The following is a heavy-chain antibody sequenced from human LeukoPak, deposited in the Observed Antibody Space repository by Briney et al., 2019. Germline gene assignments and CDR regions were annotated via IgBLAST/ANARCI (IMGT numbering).Heavy chain of an antibody. Sequence: SETLSLTCAVYGGSFSGYYWSWIRQPPGKGLEWIGEINHSGSTNYNQSLKSRVTIAVDTSKNQFSLKLSSVTAADTAVYYCAMSRGGTAAAGFYWGQGTLVTVSS. V-gene: IGHV4-34*01. CDR1: GGSFSGYY. CDR3: AMSRGGTAAAGFY. D-gene: IGHD6-13*01. J-gene: IGHJ4*02. CDR2: INHSGST.